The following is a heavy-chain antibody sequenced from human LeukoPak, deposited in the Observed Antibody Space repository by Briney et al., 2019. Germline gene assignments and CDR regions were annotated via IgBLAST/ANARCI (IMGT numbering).Heavy chain of an antibody. CDR2: ISSSSSYI. Sequence: TGGSLRLSCAASGFTFSSYSMNWVRQAPGKGLEWVSSISSSSSYIYYADSVKGRFTISRDNAKNSLYLQMNSLRAEDTAVYYCARAARAAADAFDIWGQGTMVTVSS. CDR1: GFTFSSYS. CDR3: ARAARAAADAFDI. V-gene: IGHV3-21*01. D-gene: IGHD6-13*01. J-gene: IGHJ3*02.